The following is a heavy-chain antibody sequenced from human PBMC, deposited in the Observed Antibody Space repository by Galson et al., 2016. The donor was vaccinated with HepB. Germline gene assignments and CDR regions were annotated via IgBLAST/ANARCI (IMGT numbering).Heavy chain of an antibody. CDR1: GYTFTGYY. J-gene: IGHJ5*02. D-gene: IGHD3-9*01. Sequence: SVKVSCKASGYTFTGYYIHWVRQAPGQGLEWMGWIDPDKSATDSAQKFQGGVTLTRDTSISTAYMELSRLTSDDTAIYYCATVVYDLLIGARFNWFDPWGQGTLVTVS. CDR3: ATVVYDLLIGARFNWFDP. CDR2: IDPDKSAT. V-gene: IGHV1-2*02.